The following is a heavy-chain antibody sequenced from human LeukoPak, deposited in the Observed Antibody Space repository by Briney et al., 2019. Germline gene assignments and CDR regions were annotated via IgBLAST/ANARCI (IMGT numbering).Heavy chain of an antibody. D-gene: IGHD2-15*01. CDR3: AREPPNCSGGSCYTFDY. V-gene: IGHV3-30*03. Sequence: PGGSLRLSCAASGFTFDDYGMHWVRQAPGKGLEWVAVISYDGSDKYYADSVKGRFTISRDNSKNTLYLQMNSLRAEDTAVYYCAREPPNCSGGSCYTFDYWGQGTLVTVSS. CDR2: ISYDGSDK. J-gene: IGHJ4*02. CDR1: GFTFDDYG.